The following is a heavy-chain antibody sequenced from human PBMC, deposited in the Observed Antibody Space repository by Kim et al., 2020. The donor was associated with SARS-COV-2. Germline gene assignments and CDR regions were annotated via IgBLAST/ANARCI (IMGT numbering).Heavy chain of an antibody. Sequence: GYTYPADSVKGRFPVSRDSSQNTLYLQMDRLRGEDTAVYYCAREEGAYAMDWGHGALVTVS. CDR3: AREEGAYAMD. CDR2: GYT. V-gene: IGHV3-53*01. D-gene: IGHD5-12*01. J-gene: IGHJ4*01.